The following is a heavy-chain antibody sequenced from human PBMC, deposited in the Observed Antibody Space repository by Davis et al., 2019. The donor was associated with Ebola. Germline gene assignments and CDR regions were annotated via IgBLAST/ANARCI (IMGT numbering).Heavy chain of an antibody. J-gene: IGHJ4*02. CDR1: GFTFSNAW. Sequence: GESLKISCAASGFTFSNAWMSWVRQAPGKGLEWVGRIKSKTDGGTTDYAAPVKGRFTISRDDSKNTLYLQMNSLRAEDTAVYYCAKGTRDYWGQGTLVTVSS. CDR3: AKGTRDY. CDR2: IKSKTDGGTT. V-gene: IGHV3-15*01.